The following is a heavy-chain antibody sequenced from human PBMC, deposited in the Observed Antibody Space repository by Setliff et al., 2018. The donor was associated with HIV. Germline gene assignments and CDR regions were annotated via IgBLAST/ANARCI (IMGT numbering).Heavy chain of an antibody. D-gene: IGHD6-13*01. CDR2: ISSSSSSI. CDR3: ARVAATRGDDAFDI. V-gene: IGHV3-48*01. Sequence: AVGSLRLSCADSGFTFSSYSMNWVRQAPGKGREWVSYISSSSSSIYYADSVKGRFTISRDNAKNSLYLQMNSLRAEDTAVYYCARVAATRGDDAFDIWGQGTMVTVSS. J-gene: IGHJ3*02. CDR1: GFTFSSYS.